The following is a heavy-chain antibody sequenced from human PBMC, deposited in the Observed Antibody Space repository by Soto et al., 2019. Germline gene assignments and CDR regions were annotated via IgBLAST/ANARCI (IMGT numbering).Heavy chain of an antibody. Sequence: QVQLVQSGAEVKKPGSSLKVSCKASGGTFSSYAISWVRQAPGQGLEWMGGIIPIFGTANYAQKFQGRVTITADESTSTAYMELSSLRSEDTAVYYCARGYDFWSGPYYYYGMDVWGQGTTVTVSS. J-gene: IGHJ6*02. CDR2: IIPIFGTA. V-gene: IGHV1-69*12. D-gene: IGHD3-3*01. CDR3: ARGYDFWSGPYYYYGMDV. CDR1: GGTFSSYA.